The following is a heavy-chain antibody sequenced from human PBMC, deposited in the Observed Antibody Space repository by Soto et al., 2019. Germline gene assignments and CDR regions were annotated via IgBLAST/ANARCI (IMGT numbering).Heavy chain of an antibody. J-gene: IGHJ4*02. CDR2: ISDSGAST. Sequence: EVLLLESGGGLVQPGGSLRLSCAASGFTFSNYAMNWVRQAPGKGLEWVSGISDSGASTYYADSVKGRFIVSRDNSMNTLYLQMSSLRAEDTSLYYGANAQLWYRGSDSWGQGTLVTVSS. D-gene: IGHD6-13*01. CDR3: ANAQLWYRGSDS. V-gene: IGHV3-23*01. CDR1: GFTFSNYA.